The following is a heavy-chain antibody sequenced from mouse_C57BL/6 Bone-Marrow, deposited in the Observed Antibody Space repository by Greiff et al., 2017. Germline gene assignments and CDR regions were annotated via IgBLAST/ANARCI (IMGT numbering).Heavy chain of an antibody. CDR1: VYSIPICYS. CDR3: AREGRLGFFAN. V-gene: IGHV3-6*01. J-gene: IGHJ3*01. CDR2: ISYDGSN. Sequence: EVQLQQSGPCLFNPPPSLFLPCTAPVYSIPICYSCISFRQFQGNKLEWMGYISYDGSNNYTPSLKNRISITRDTSKNQFFLKLNSVTTEDTATYYCAREGRLGFFANWGQGALVPVSA. D-gene: IGHD1-2*01.